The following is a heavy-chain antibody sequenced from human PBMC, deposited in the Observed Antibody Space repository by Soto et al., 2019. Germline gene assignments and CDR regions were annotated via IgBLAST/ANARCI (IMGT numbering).Heavy chain of an antibody. CDR2: ISSSSSYI. J-gene: IGHJ6*02. CDR1: GFTFSSYS. CDR3: AREQRAAMVFNYGMDV. V-gene: IGHV3-21*01. Sequence: GGSLRLSCAASGFTFSSYSMNWVRQAPGKGLEWVSSISSSSSYIYYADSVKGRFTISRDNAKNSLYLQMNSLRAEDTAVYYCAREQRAAMVFNYGMDVWGQGTTVTVSS. D-gene: IGHD5-18*01.